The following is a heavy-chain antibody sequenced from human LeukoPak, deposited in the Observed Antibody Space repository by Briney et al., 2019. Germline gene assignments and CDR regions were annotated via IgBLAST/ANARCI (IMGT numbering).Heavy chain of an antibody. V-gene: IGHV1-18*01. CDR1: GYTFTNYG. CDR2: ISAYNGNT. Sequence: ASVKVSCKASGYTFTNYGISWVRQAPGQGLEWMGWISAYNGNTHYAQNLQGRVTMTTDTSTSTAYLELKSLRSDDTAVYYCARGGHRRYYYTSGSAFDPWGQGTLVTVPS. J-gene: IGHJ5*02. CDR3: ARGGHRRYYYTSGSAFDP. D-gene: IGHD3-10*01.